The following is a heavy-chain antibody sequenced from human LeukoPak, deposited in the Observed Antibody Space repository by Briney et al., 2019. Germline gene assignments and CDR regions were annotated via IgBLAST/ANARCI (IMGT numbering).Heavy chain of an antibody. Sequence: PSETLSLTCAISAGSISSYSWSWIRKPAGKGRRWIGRIYTNGNTDYNPSLRGRVTMSVDTSNKQFSLKVNSVTAADTAVYYCATEGLGSGRWFDYWGQGTLVTVSS. J-gene: IGHJ4*02. D-gene: IGHD6-25*01. CDR1: AGSISSYS. V-gene: IGHV4-4*07. CDR3: ATEGLGSGRWFDY. CDR2: IYTNGNT.